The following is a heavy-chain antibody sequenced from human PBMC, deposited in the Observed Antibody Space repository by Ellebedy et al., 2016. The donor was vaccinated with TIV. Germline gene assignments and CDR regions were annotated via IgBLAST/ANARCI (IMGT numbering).Heavy chain of an antibody. CDR3: ARGDRLGTTTWDNN. Sequence: GESLKISCAASGFTXXSHWIXWVRPXPGKGLLWVSRINGDGSTTNYADSVKGRFTISRDNAKNTLYLQMNSLRAEETAVYFCARGDRLGTTTWDNNWGQGTRVTVSS. V-gene: IGHV3-74*01. J-gene: IGHJ4*02. D-gene: IGHD1-7*01. CDR2: INGDGSTT. CDR1: GFTXXSHW.